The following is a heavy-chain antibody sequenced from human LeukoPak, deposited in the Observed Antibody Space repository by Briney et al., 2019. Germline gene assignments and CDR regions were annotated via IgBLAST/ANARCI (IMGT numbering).Heavy chain of an antibody. CDR1: GYTFTNYY. Sequence: ASVKVSCKASGYTFTNYYMHWVRQAPGQGLEWMGLINPGGGNTNYAQNFQGRVTMTRDTSTSTVYMELSSLRSEDTAIYYCARVRDGYNGAYAWGQGTVVTVPS. D-gene: IGHD5-24*01. CDR3: ARVRDGYNGAYA. J-gene: IGHJ3*01. CDR2: INPGGGNT. V-gene: IGHV1-46*01.